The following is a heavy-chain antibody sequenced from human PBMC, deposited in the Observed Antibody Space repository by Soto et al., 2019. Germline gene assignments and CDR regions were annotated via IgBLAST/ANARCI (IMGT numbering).Heavy chain of an antibody. V-gene: IGHV3-33*01. CDR3: ASDPYGSAHYGMDV. D-gene: IGHD3-10*01. CDR2: IWYDGSYQ. J-gene: IGHJ6*02. Sequence: QVQLVESGGGVVQPGRSLRLSCVASGFTFSSYGMHWVRQAPGKGLEWVTFIWYDGSYQYYADSVKGRFTISRDNSKNTVYLQMNSLRAEDTAVYYCASDPYGSAHYGMDVWGQGTTVTVSS. CDR1: GFTFSSYG.